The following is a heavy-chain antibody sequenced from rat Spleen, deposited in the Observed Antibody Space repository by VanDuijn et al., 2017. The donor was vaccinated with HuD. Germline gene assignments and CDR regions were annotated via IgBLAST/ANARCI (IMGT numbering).Heavy chain of an antibody. Sequence: EVQLVESGGGVVQPGRSLKLSCAASGFTFSNYYMAWVRQAPTTGLEWVATISVDCISTYYRDSVQGRFTISTDNAKRTLYLQMDSLMSEDTATYYCARRYDFDYWGQGVMFTVSS. V-gene: IGHV5-7*01. D-gene: IGHD2-1*01. CDR1: GFTFSNYY. CDR2: ISVDCIST. CDR3: ARRYDFDY. J-gene: IGHJ2*01.